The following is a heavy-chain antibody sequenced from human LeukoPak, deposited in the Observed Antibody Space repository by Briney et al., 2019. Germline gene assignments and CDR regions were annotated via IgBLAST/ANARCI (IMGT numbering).Heavy chain of an antibody. Sequence: SETLSLTCAVYGGSFSGYYWSWIRQPPGKGLEWIGEINHSGSTNYNPSLKSRVTISVDTSKNQFPLKLSSVTAADTAVYYCAREWTTWGAFDIWGQGTMVTVSS. CDR1: GGSFSGYY. D-gene: IGHD2/OR15-2a*01. CDR3: AREWTTWGAFDI. CDR2: INHSGST. J-gene: IGHJ3*02. V-gene: IGHV4-34*01.